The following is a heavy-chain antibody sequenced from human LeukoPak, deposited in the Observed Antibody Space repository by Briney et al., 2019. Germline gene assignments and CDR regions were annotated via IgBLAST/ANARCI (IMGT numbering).Heavy chain of an antibody. CDR1: GGSISSGDYY. CDR3: AGIRFLEGSYFDY. D-gene: IGHD3-3*01. CDR2: IYYSGST. V-gene: IGHV4-30-4*08. J-gene: IGHJ4*02. Sequence: SETLSLTCTVSGGSISSGDYYWSWIRQPPGKGLEWIGYIYYSGSTYYNPSLKSRVTISVDTSKNQFSLKLSSVTAADTAVYYCAGIRFLEGSYFDYWGQGTLVTVSS.